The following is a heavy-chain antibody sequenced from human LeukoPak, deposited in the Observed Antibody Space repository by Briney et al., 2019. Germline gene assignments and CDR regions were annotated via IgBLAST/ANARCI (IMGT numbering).Heavy chain of an antibody. D-gene: IGHD4-17*01. J-gene: IGHJ4*02. CDR2: INPNSGGT. CDR1: GYTFTAYY. V-gene: IGHV1-2*02. Sequence: GASVKVSCKASGYTFTAYYMHWVRQAPGQGLEWMGWINPNSGGTNYPQKFQGRVTMTRDASISTAYMELSRLRSDDTAVYYCARTEYGDYPNYFDSWGQGTLVTVSS. CDR3: ARTEYGDYPNYFDS.